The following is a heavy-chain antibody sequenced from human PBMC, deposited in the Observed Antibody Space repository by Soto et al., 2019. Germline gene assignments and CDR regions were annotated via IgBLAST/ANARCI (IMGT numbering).Heavy chain of an antibody. CDR3: ARSLTTVVTMDV. CDR1: GYSISSSNW. Sequence: SDTLSLTCAVSGYSISSSNWWGWIRQPPGKGLEWIGYIYYSGSTYYNPSLKSRVTISVDTSKNQFSLKLSSVTAADTAVYYCARSLTTVVTMDVWGQGTTVTVSS. V-gene: IGHV4-28*01. D-gene: IGHD4-17*01. CDR2: IYYSGST. J-gene: IGHJ6*02.